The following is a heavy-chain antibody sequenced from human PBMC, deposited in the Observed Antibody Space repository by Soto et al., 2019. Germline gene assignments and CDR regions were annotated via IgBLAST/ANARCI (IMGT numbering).Heavy chain of an antibody. CDR1: GFTVSSNY. V-gene: IGHV3-53*02. J-gene: IGHJ3*02. Sequence: EVQLVETGGGLIQPGGSLRLSCAASGFTVSSNYMSWVRQAPGKGLEWVSVIYSGGSTYYQDSVKVRFTICRDNSKNTLYLQMNSLRAEDTAVYYCARGLSASGAFDIWGQGTMVTGSS. CDR3: ARGLSASGAFDI. D-gene: IGHD3-10*01. CDR2: IYSGGST.